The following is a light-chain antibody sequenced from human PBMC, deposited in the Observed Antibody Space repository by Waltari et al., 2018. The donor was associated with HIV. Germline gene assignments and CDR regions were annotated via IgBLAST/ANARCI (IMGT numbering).Light chain of an antibody. CDR1: SSDVGGYNY. Sequence: QSALTQRDSVSGSPGQSIPISCTGTSSDVGGYNYVSWYQPQPGKAPKHRIYDVSNRPSGVSNRISVSKSGNTASLTISELQADDEADYYCSSYTSSSTLVFGGGTKLTVL. CDR3: SSYTSSSTLV. V-gene: IGLV2-14*03. CDR2: DVS. J-gene: IGLJ2*01.